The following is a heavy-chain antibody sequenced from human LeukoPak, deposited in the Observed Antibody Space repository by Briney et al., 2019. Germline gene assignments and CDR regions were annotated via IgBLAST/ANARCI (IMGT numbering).Heavy chain of an antibody. V-gene: IGHV4-34*01. CDR3: ARRRWLVPMPYYFNY. CDR2: INHSGST. D-gene: IGHD6-19*01. CDR1: GGSFSGYY. Sequence: SETLSLTCAVYGGSFSGYYWSWIRQPPGKGLERIGEINHSGSTNYNPSLKSRVTISVDTSKNQFSLKLSSVTAADTAVYYCARRRWLVPMPYYFNYWGQGTLVTVSS. J-gene: IGHJ4*02.